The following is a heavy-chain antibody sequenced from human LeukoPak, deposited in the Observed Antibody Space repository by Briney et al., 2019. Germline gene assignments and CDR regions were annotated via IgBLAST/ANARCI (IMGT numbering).Heavy chain of an antibody. V-gene: IGHV1-46*01. Sequence: ASVKVSCKASGYTFTSYYMHWVRQAPGQGLEWMGIINPSGGSTSYAQKFQGRVTMTRDTSTSTGYMELSSLRSENTAVYYCARDRRDYSSSSPLLQHWGQGTLVTVSS. CDR2: INPSGGST. CDR1: GYTFTSYY. CDR3: ARDRRDYSSSSPLLQH. J-gene: IGHJ1*01. D-gene: IGHD6-13*01.